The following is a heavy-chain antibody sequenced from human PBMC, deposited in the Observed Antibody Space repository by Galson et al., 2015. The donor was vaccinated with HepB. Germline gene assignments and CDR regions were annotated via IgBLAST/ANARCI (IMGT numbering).Heavy chain of an antibody. J-gene: IGHJ6*03. Sequence: SLRLSCAASGFTFSTYSMNWVRQAPGMGLEWVSSISSSSSYIYYADSVKGRFTISRDNAKNSLYLQMNSLRAEDTAVYYCARNRDDPFCSSPSCQKGYYYYYYRDVGGKGTTVTVSS. D-gene: IGHD2-2*01. CDR3: ARNRDDPFCSSPSCQKGYYYYYYRDV. CDR2: ISSSSSYI. V-gene: IGHV3-21*01. CDR1: GFTFSTYS.